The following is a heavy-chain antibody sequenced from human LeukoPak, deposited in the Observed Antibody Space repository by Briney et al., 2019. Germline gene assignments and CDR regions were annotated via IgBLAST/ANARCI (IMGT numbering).Heavy chain of an antibody. CDR3: AREERRRRTLLWFGDHPKTNWFDP. CDR1: GGSLSSYY. V-gene: IGHV4-59*01. Sequence: PSETLSLTCTVSGGSLSSYYWSWIRQPPAKGLEWIGDIYYSGSTNYNPSLNSRVTISVDTSKNQFSLKLSSVTAADTAVYYCAREERRRRTLLWFGDHPKTNWFDPWGQGTLVTVSS. J-gene: IGHJ5*02. CDR2: IYYSGST. D-gene: IGHD3-10*01.